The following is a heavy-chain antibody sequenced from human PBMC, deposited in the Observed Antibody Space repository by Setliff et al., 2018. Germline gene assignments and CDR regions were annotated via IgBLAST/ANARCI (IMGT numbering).Heavy chain of an antibody. Sequence: SETLSLTCAVYGGSFSGSYWSWIRQPPGKGLEWIGYIYYSGSTDSHPSLKSRVTISMDTSKNQFSLKVSSVTAADTAVYYCARSFSRREKFLLDYWGQGALVTVSS. CDR3: ARSFSRREKFLLDY. CDR2: IYYSGST. J-gene: IGHJ4*02. CDR1: GGSFSGSY. V-gene: IGHV4-59*12.